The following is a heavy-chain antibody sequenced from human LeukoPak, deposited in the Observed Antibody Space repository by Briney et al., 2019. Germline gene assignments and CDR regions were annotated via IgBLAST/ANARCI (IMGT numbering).Heavy chain of an antibody. D-gene: IGHD2-2*01. Sequence: PGGSLRLSCAASGFTVSSNYMSWVRQAPGKGLEWVSVIYSGGSTYYADSVKGRFTISRDNSKNTLYLQMNSLRAEDTAVYYCASESIADCSSTSCYGSLDYWGQGTLVTVSS. V-gene: IGHV3-53*01. CDR3: ASESIADCSSTSCYGSLDY. J-gene: IGHJ4*02. CDR1: GFTVSSNY. CDR2: IYSGGST.